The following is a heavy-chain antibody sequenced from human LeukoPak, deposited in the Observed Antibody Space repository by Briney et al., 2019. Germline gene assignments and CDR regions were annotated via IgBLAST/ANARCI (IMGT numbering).Heavy chain of an antibody. CDR3: AGGDSGSHVDY. D-gene: IGHD1-26*01. CDR1: GFTFSSYA. CDR2: ISNNGGST. V-gene: IGHV3-64*01. Sequence: GGSLRLSCVASGFTFSSYAMHWVRQAPGKGLEYVSAISNNGGSTYYANSVKGRFTISRDNSKNTLSLQMGSLRAEDKAVYYCAGGDSGSHVDYWGQGSLVTVSS. J-gene: IGHJ4*02.